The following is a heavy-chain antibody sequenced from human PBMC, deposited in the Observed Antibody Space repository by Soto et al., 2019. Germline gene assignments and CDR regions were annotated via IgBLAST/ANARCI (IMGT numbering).Heavy chain of an antibody. Sequence: SETLSLTCTVSGDSISSYYWSWIRQPPGKGLEWIGYIYYSGSTNYNPSLKSRVTISVDTSKNQFSLKLSSVTAADTAVYYCARGRGSDIVVVPAVELGYYGMDVWGQGTTVTVSS. CDR2: IYYSGST. CDR1: GDSISSYY. CDR3: ARGRGSDIVVVPAVELGYYGMDV. D-gene: IGHD2-2*01. V-gene: IGHV4-59*12. J-gene: IGHJ6*02.